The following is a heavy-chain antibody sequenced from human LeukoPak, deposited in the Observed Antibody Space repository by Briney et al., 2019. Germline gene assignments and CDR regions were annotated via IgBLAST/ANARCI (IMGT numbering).Heavy chain of an antibody. CDR3: ARERKDYGSGSYYTDY. Sequence: AGSLRLSRAASGSTVSRNYMSTVRQAPGKGLQPCSVIYSGGSTYYADSVKGRLTISRDNSKITLYLQMNSLRAEATAVYYCARERKDYGSGSYYTDYWGQGTLVTVSS. V-gene: IGHV3-53*01. CDR1: GSTVSRNY. CDR2: IYSGGST. D-gene: IGHD3-10*01. J-gene: IGHJ4*02.